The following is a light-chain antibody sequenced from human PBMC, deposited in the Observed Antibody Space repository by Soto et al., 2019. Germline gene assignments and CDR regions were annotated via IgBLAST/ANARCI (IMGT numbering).Light chain of an antibody. CDR2: GAA. CDR3: QQYINWPRT. V-gene: IGKV3-15*01. J-gene: IGKJ1*01. Sequence: EIVMTQSPATLSVSPGERATLSCRASQSVSRTLAWYQQKPGQAPRLLIYGAATRATGIPARFSGSGSGREFTLTISSLQSEDFAVYYCQQYINWPRTFGQGTKVDIK. CDR1: QSVSRT.